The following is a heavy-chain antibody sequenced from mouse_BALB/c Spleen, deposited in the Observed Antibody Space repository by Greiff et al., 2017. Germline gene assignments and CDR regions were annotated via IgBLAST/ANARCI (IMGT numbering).Heavy chain of an antibody. J-gene: IGHJ4*01. D-gene: IGHD1-2*01. CDR1: GFTFSSYG. Sequence: EVMLVESGGGLVQPGGSLKLSCAASGFTFSSYGMSWVRQTPDKRLELVATINSNGGSTYYPDSVKGRFTISRDNAKNTLYLQMSSLKSEDTAMYYCARVGLLRLRGDYYAMDYWGQGTSVTVSS. V-gene: IGHV5-6-3*01. CDR2: INSNGGST. CDR3: ARVGLLRLRGDYYAMDY.